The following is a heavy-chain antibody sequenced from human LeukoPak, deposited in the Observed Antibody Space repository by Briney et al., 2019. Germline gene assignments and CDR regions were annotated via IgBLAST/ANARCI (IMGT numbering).Heavy chain of an antibody. D-gene: IGHD6-13*01. Sequence: PGGSLRLSCAASGFTFSSYGMNWVRQAPGKGLEWVAVISYDGSNKYYADSVKGRFTISRDNFKNTLYLQMNSLRAEDTAVYFCAKTCSSSRYYFDYWGQGTLVNVS. J-gene: IGHJ4*02. CDR1: GFTFSSYG. CDR3: AKTCSSSRYYFDY. CDR2: ISYDGSNK. V-gene: IGHV3-30*18.